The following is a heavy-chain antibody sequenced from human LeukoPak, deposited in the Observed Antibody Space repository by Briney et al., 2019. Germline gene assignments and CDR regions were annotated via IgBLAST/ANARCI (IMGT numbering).Heavy chain of an antibody. V-gene: IGHV4-4*07. J-gene: IGHJ4*02. CDR1: GGSISSYY. CDR2: MYPSGST. CDR3: ARDKHGDYVFDY. Sequence: SETLSLTCTLSGGSISSYYWSCIRQPAGKGLEWVGRMYPSGSTSCNPSLRSRVTMSVDTSKNQSSLKLSSVTAADTAVYYCARDKHGDYVFDYWGQGTLVTVSS. D-gene: IGHD4-17*01.